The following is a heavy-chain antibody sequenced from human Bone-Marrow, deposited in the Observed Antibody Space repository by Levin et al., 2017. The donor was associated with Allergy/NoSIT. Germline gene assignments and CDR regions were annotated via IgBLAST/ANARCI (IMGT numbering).Heavy chain of an antibody. Sequence: SETLSLTCAVSGGSIYRSNWWSWVCQPPGKGLEWIGEIYHSGNTNYNPSLKSRVTISVDKSKNQFSLTVSSVTAADTANYYGGRRGQVERQNHPRYYYYMDVWGEGTTVTVSS. CDR2: IYHSGNT. CDR1: GGSIYRSNW. CDR3: GRRGQVERQNHPRYYYYMDV. V-gene: IGHV4-4*02. D-gene: IGHD1-1*01. J-gene: IGHJ6*03.